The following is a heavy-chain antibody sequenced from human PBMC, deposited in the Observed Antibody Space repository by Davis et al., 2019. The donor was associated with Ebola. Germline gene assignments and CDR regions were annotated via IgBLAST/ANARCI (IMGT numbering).Heavy chain of an antibody. CDR3: ARVNYEYWSGYYSSNWFNP. J-gene: IGHJ5*02. D-gene: IGHD3-3*01. CDR2: IYYSGST. Sequence: MPSETLSLTCTVSGRATSRYYLSRIPQPQGKGLAWIGSIYYSGSTNYNPSLKSLVTLSVYTSKNQFSLKLSSVTAADTAVYYCARVNYEYWSGYYSSNWFNPWGKGTLVTVSS. CDR1: GRATSRYY. V-gene: IGHV4-59*01.